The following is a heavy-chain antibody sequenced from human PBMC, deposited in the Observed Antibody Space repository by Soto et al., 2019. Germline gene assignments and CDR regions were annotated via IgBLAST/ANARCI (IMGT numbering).Heavy chain of an antibody. CDR2: IYYTGNT. CDR3: ARHSHEDHGDPNWFDP. Sequence: QVQLQESGPGLVKPSETLSLTCTVSGASISSNIYYWGWIRQPPGKGLEWIGRIYYTGNTFYNPSLKSRVTLSVDTSENQFSLRLFSVTAADTAVYYCARHSHEDHGDPNWFDPWGQGTLVTVSS. D-gene: IGHD4-17*01. V-gene: IGHV4-39*01. J-gene: IGHJ5*02. CDR1: GASISSNIYY.